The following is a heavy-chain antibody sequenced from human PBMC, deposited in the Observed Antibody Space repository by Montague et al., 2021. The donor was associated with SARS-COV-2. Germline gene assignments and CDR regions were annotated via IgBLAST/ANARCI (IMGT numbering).Heavy chain of an antibody. V-gene: IGHV4-59*01. Sequence: SETLSLTCTVSGDSMNNYYWSWIRQPPGKGLEWIGYINYGGSTHXNPSLQSRVTLSKDTSKNQFSLRLTSVTAADTAIYFCARAPIYRSSWYAYFDYWGQGTLVTVSS. D-gene: IGHD6-13*01. CDR3: ARAPIYRSSWYAYFDY. CDR2: INYGGST. J-gene: IGHJ4*02. CDR1: GDSMNNYY.